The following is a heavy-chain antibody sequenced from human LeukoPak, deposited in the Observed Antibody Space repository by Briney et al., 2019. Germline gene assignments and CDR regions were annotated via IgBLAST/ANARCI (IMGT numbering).Heavy chain of an antibody. D-gene: IGHD5-24*01. V-gene: IGHV1-69*13. Sequence: SVKVSCKASGGTFSSYAISWVRQAPGQGLEWMGGIIPIFGTANYAQKFQGRVTITADESTSTAYMELSSLRSEDTAVYYCAREMATIYNWFDPWGQGTLVTVSS. CDR1: GGTFSSYA. CDR3: AREMATIYNWFDP. CDR2: IIPIFGTA. J-gene: IGHJ5*02.